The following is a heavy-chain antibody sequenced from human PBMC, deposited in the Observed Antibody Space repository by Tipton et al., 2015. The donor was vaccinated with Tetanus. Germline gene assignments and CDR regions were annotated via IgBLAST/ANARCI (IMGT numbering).Heavy chain of an antibody. J-gene: IGHJ5*02. V-gene: IGHV1-18*01. CDR2: ISAYNGNT. D-gene: IGHD6-13*01. Sequence: QVQLVQSGPEVKKPGASVKVSCKASGYTFTSYGISWVRQAPGQGLEWMGWISAYNGNTNYAQKLQGRVTITTDTSTSTAYMELRSLRSDDTAVYYCARDPRNGIAAAAWFDPWGQGTLVTVSS. CDR3: ARDPRNGIAAAAWFDP. CDR1: GYTFTSYG.